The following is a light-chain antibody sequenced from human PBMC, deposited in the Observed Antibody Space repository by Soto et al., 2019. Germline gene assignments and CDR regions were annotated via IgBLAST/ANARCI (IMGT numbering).Light chain of an antibody. J-gene: IGLJ2*01. CDR3: LLYYSGHVRL. CDR1: TGAVTSDYF. V-gene: IGLV7-43*01. CDR2: NTN. Sequence: QTVVTQEPSLTVSPGGTVTPTCASSTGAVTSDYFPNWIQQKPGQTPRSLIYNTNNKYSWTPARFSGYLLGGKAALTLSDVQPEDEADYYCLLYYSGHVRLFGGGTKLTVL.